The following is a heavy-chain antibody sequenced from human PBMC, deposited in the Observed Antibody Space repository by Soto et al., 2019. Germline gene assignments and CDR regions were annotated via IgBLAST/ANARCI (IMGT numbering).Heavy chain of an antibody. CDR1: GFTFSSYG. D-gene: IGHD2-15*01. J-gene: IGHJ3*02. Sequence: EVQLVESGGGLVQPGGSLRLSCAASGFTFSSYGMHWVRQAPGKGLEYVSAISSNGGSTYYANSVKGRFTISRDNSKNTLYLQMGSLRAEDMAVYYCARDSASCGGSCYSAFDIWGQGTMVTVSS. CDR3: ARDSASCGGSCYSAFDI. V-gene: IGHV3-64*01. CDR2: ISSNGGST.